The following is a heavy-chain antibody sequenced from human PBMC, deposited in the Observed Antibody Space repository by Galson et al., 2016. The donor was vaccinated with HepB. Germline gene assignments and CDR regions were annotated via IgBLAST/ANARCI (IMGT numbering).Heavy chain of an antibody. CDR3: ARVHFWSGYYLDY. CDR2: ITTYNGNT. V-gene: IGHV1-18*01. J-gene: IGHJ4*02. Sequence: SVKVSCKASGYTFTNYGISWVRQAPGHGLEWVGWITTYNGNTNYEQKFQDRVTMTTDTPTSTAYMELRSLRSDDTAVYYCARVHFWSGYYLDYWGQGTLVTVSS. CDR1: GYTFTNYG. D-gene: IGHD3-3*02.